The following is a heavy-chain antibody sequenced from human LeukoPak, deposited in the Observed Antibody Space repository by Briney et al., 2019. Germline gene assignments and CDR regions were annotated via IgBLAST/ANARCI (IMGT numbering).Heavy chain of an antibody. D-gene: IGHD6-13*01. J-gene: IGHJ5*02. CDR2: IWYDGSNK. Sequence: PGRSLRLSCAASGFTFSSYGMHWVRQAPGKGLEWVAVIWYDGSNKYYADSVKGRFTISRDNSKNTLYLQMNSLRAEDTAVYYCAKGYSSSLSRFDPWGQGTLVTVSS. CDR1: GFTFSSYG. CDR3: AKGYSSSLSRFDP. V-gene: IGHV3-33*06.